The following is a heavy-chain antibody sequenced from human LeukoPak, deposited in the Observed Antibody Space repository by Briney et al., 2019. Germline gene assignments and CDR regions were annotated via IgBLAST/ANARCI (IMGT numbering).Heavy chain of an antibody. CDR2: IWYDGSNK. CDR1: GFTFSSYG. CDR3: AKDTPRIAVAGTGY. Sequence: GGSLRLSCAASGFTFSSYGMHWVRQAPGKGLEWVAVIWYDGSNKYYADSVKGRFTISRDNSKNTLYLQMNSLRAEDTAVYYCAKDTPRIAVAGTGYWGQGTLVTVSS. V-gene: IGHV3-33*06. J-gene: IGHJ4*02. D-gene: IGHD6-19*01.